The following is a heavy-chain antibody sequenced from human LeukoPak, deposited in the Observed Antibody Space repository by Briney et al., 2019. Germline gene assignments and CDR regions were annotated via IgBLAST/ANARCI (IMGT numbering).Heavy chain of an antibody. J-gene: IGHJ4*02. V-gene: IGHV4-4*02. CDR2: IYHSGST. Sequence: SGTLSLTCAVSGASISSNNWWWSWVRQPPGKGLEWIGVIYHSGSTNYNPSLKSRVTISVDTSKNQFSLKLSSVTAADTAVYYCARGRRYSSSFLDYWGQGTLVTVSS. CDR3: ARGRRYSSSFLDY. D-gene: IGHD6-6*01. CDR1: GASISSNNW.